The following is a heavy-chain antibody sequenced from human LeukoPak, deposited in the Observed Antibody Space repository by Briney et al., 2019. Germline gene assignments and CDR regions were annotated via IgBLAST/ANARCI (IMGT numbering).Heavy chain of an antibody. CDR3: AKYENWSGYSNHFDY. CDR2: ISGSGGST. Sequence: GGSLRLSCAASGFTFSSYAMSWVRQAAGKGLEWVSAISGSGGSTYYADSVKGRFTISRDNSKNTLYLQMNSLRAEDTAVYYCAKYENWSGYSNHFDYWGQGTLVTVSS. J-gene: IGHJ4*02. V-gene: IGHV3-23*01. CDR1: GFTFSSYA. D-gene: IGHD3-3*01.